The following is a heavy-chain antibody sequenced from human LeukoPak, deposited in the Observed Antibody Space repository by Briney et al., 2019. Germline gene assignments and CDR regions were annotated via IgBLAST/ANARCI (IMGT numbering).Heavy chain of an antibody. D-gene: IGHD1-26*01. J-gene: IGHJ4*02. CDR1: GYTFTSYY. Sequence: GASVKVSCKASGYTFTSYYMHWVRQAPGQGLEWMGIINPSGGSTSYAQKFQGRVTITTDESTSTAYMELSSLRSEDTAVYYCATNSGSNNYWGQGTLVTVSS. V-gene: IGHV1-46*01. CDR2: INPSGGST. CDR3: ATNSGSNNY.